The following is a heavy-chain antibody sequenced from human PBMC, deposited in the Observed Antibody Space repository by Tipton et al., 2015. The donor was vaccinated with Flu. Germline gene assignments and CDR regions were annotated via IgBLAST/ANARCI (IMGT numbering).Heavy chain of an antibody. Sequence: PGLVKPSETLSLSCTVSGGSITGHYWAWIRQPPGKGLEWIGDVFYTGSTTYNPSVKSRISISLDTSKTQFSLDLRSVTAADSAVYFCARVGVASSFDYWGQGTVVTVS. D-gene: IGHD2-2*01. CDR1: GGSITGHY. CDR3: ARVGVASSFDY. CDR2: VFYTGST. V-gene: IGHV4-59*11. J-gene: IGHJ4*02.